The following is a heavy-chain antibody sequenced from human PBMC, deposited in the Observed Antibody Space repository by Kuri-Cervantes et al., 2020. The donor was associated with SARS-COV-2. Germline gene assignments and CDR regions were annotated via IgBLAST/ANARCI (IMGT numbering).Heavy chain of an antibody. CDR3: ARGPRWSIAASFDY. CDR2: INHSGTT. CDR1: GGSFSGYY. D-gene: IGHD6-6*01. Sequence: SETLTLPCAVYGGSFSGYYCSWLRQPPGKGLEWIGVINHSGTTNYNPSLKRRVTISVDTSKNQFSLKLSSVTAADTAVYYCARGPRWSIAASFDYWGQGTLVTVSS. J-gene: IGHJ4*02. V-gene: IGHV4-34*01.